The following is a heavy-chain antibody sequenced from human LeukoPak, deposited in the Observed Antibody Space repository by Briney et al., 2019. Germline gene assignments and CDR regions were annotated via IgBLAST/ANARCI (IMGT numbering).Heavy chain of an antibody. Sequence: GGSLRLSCAASGFTFSSYWMHWVRQAPGKGLVWVSRINSDGSSTSYADSVEGRFTISRDNTKNTLYLQMNSLRAEDTAVYYCARVTYSNLISAFDIWGQGTMVTVSS. CDR3: ARVTYSNLISAFDI. V-gene: IGHV3-74*01. J-gene: IGHJ3*02. CDR1: GFTFSSYW. D-gene: IGHD1-7*01. CDR2: INSDGSST.